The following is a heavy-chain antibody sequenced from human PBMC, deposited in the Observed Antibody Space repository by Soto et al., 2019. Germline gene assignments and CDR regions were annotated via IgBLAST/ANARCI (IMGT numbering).Heavy chain of an antibody. V-gene: IGHV3-30*18. J-gene: IGHJ4*01. CDR3: AKDTIAVAPTFHY. D-gene: IGHD6-19*01. CDR2: ISYDGSNK. CDR1: GFTFSSYG. Sequence: QVQLVESGGGVVQPGRSLRLSCAASGFTFSSYGMHWVRQAPGKGLEWVAVISYDGSNKYYADSVKGRFTISRDNSKNTLYLPLNSLRAEDTAVYYCAKDTIAVAPTFHYWGHGALGTGSS.